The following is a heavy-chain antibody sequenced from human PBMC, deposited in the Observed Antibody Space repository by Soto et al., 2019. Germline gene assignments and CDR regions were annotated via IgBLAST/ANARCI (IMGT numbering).Heavy chain of an antibody. CDR2: IYHSGST. J-gene: IGHJ3*02. V-gene: IGHV4-4*02. CDR3: ARDLSLDLYQFYYDSSGDAFDI. Sequence: QVQLQESGPGLVKPSGTLSLTCAVSGGSISSSNWWSWVRQPPGKGLEWIGEIYHSGSTNYNPSLKSRVTISVDKSKNQFSLKLSSVTAADTAVYYCARDLSLDLYQFYYDSSGDAFDIWGQGTMVTVSS. CDR1: GGSISSSNW. D-gene: IGHD3-22*01.